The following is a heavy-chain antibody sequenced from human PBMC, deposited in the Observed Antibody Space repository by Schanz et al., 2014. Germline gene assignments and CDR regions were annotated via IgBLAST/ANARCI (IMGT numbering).Heavy chain of an antibody. J-gene: IGHJ6*02. D-gene: IGHD3-16*01. CDR2: IIPIVDIT. Sequence: QVQLVQSGAEVRKPGSSVRVSCKASGGTFTSYAFSWVRQAPGQGLEWMGRIIPIVDITNYAQKFLGRVTITADKSTSTAYMELKSLRSADTDVYSCATIGVNDYWRFGLDLWGQGTTVTVSS. CDR1: GGTFTSYA. CDR3: ATIGVNDYWRFGLDL. V-gene: IGHV1-69*04.